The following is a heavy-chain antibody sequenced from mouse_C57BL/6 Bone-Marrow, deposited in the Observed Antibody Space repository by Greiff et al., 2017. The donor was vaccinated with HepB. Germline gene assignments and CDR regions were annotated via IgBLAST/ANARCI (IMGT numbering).Heavy chain of an antibody. Sequence: QVQLQQPGAELVMPGASVKLSCKASGYNFTSYWMHWVKQRPGQGLEWIGEIDPSDSYTNYNQKFKGKSTLTVDKSSSTAYMQLSSLTSEDSAVYYCARSLGAWFAYWGQGTLVTVSA. CDR2: IDPSDSYT. CDR3: ARSLGAWFAY. V-gene: IGHV1-69*01. D-gene: IGHD4-1*01. CDR1: GYNFTSYW. J-gene: IGHJ3*01.